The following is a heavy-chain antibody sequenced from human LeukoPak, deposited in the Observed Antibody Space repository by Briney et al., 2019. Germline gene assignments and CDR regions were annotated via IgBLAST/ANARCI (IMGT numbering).Heavy chain of an antibody. CDR2: INWNGGST. D-gene: IGHD2-2*01. J-gene: IGHJ4*02. CDR3: ASGFGSRGPRDY. Sequence: GGSLRLSCAASGFTFDDYGMSWVRQAPGKGLEWVPGINWNGGSTGYADSVTGRFTISRDKAKNSLYLQMNSLRAEDTALYYCASGFGSRGPRDYWGQGTLVTVSS. V-gene: IGHV3-20*04. CDR1: GFTFDDYG.